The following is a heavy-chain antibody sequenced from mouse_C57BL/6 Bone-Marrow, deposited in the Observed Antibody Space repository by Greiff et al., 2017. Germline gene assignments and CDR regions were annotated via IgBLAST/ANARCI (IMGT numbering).Heavy chain of an antibody. CDR2: IYPGGGYT. D-gene: IGHD1-2*01. J-gene: IGHJ3*01. V-gene: IGHV1-63*01. CDR3: GRSYYYGWGFAY. CDR1: GYTFTNYW. Sequence: VQLQQSGAELVRPGTSVKMSCKASGYTFTNYWIGWAKQRPGHGLEWIGDIYPGGGYTNYNEKFKGKATLTAGKSSSTAYMQFSRLTSEDSAIYYCGRSYYYGWGFAYWGQGTLVTVSA.